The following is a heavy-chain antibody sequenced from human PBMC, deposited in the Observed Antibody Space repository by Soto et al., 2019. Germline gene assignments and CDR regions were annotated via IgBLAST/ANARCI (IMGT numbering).Heavy chain of an antibody. Sequence: QITLKESGPTLVKPTQTLTLTCTFSGFSLSTSGVGVGWIRQPPGKALEWLALIYWDDDKRYSPSLKSRLTITKDTSKNQVVLTMTNMDPVDTATYYCAHXYGSGSPDFFDYWGQGTLVTVSS. J-gene: IGHJ4*02. CDR1: GFSLSTSGVG. V-gene: IGHV2-5*02. CDR3: AHXYGSGSPDFFDY. CDR2: IYWDDDK. D-gene: IGHD3-10*01.